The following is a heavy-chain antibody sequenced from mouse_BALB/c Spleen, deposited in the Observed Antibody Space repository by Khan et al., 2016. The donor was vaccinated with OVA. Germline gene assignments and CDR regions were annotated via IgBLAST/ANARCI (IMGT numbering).Heavy chain of an antibody. CDR3: TRGGGGNRFAY. Sequence: QVQLKQSGAELVRPGVSVKISCKGSGYTFTDFTMHWVKQSHAKSLEWIGVISTYYGDATYNQKFKGKATMTVDKASSTAYMELARLTSEDSANYYCTRGGGGNRFAYWGQGTLVTVSA. V-gene: IGHV1S137*01. CDR1: GYTFTDFT. CDR2: ISTYYGDA. J-gene: IGHJ3*01.